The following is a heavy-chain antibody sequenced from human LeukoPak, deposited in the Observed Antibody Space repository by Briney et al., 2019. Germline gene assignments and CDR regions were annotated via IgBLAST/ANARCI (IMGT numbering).Heavy chain of an antibody. D-gene: IGHD3-22*01. CDR2: IYSSGST. J-gene: IGHJ4*02. V-gene: IGHV4-61*02. CDR3: AIEYYYDSSGYSN. Sequence: SETLSLTCSVSGDSISSGTYYWSWVRQPAGKGLEWIGRIYSSGSTNYNPSLKSRVTISVDTSKNQFSLKLSSVTAADTAVYYCAIEYYYDSSGYSNWGQGTLVTVSS. CDR1: GDSISSGTYY.